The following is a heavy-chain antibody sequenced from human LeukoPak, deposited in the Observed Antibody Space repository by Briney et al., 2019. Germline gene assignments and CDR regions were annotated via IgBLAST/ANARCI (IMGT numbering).Heavy chain of an antibody. D-gene: IGHD2-2*01. V-gene: IGHV3-74*01. J-gene: IGHJ6*04. CDR2: INNDGTAT. CDR3: ARELVVPLDV. Sequence: GGSLRLSCAASGFTFSAYWMHWVRQVPGKGLVWVSRINNDGTATFFADSVKGRFTISRDNAKNTLYLQMNSLRAEDTAVYYCARELVVPLDVWGKGTTVTISS. CDR1: GFTFSAYW.